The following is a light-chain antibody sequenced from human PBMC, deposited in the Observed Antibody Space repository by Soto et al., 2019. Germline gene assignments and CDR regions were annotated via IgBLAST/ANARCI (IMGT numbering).Light chain of an antibody. CDR3: QQYNSYAT. J-gene: IGKJ1*01. CDR1: QSINSW. Sequence: DIQMTQSPSTLSASVGDRVTITCRASQSINSWLAWYQQKPGKGPKLLIYDASSLESGVPSRFSGSGSGTEFTLTITSLQPDDFETYYCQQYNSYATFGQGTKVEIK. V-gene: IGKV1-5*01. CDR2: DAS.